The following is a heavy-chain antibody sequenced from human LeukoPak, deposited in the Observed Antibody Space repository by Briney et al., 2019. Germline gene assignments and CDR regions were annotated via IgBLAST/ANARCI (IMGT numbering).Heavy chain of an antibody. V-gene: IGHV1-3*01. D-gene: IGHD1/OR15-1a*01. CDR3: ATMAATYYFDY. J-gene: IGHJ4*02. CDR2: INAGNGNT. CDR1: GYTFTSYA. Sequence: ASVKVSCKASGYTFTSYAMHWVRQAPGQRLEWMGWINAGNGNTKYSQKFQGRVTITRDTSASAAYMELSSLRSEDTAVYYCATMAATYYFDYWGQGTLVTVSS.